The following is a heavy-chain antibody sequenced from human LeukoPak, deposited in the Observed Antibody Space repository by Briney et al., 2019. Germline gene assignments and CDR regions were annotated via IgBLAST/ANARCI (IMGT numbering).Heavy chain of an antibody. D-gene: IGHD3-3*01. CDR3: ARDQRMYYDFWSGYYIYYYYGMDV. CDR1: GFTFSSYA. V-gene: IGHV3-23*01. CDR2: ISGSGGST. Sequence: GGSLRLSCAASGFTFSSYAMSWVRQAPGKGLEWVSAISGSGGSTYYADSVKGRFTISRDNSKNTLYLQTNSLRAEDTAVYYCARDQRMYYDFWSGYYIYYYYGMDVWGQGTTVTVSS. J-gene: IGHJ6*02.